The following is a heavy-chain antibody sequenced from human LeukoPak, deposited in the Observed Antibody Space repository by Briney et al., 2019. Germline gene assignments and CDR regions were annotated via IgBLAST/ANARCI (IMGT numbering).Heavy chain of an antibody. J-gene: IGHJ4*02. Sequence: SETLSLTCTVSGGSISSYYWSWIRQPARKGLEWIGRIYTSGSTSYNSSLKSRVTMSVDTSKNQFSLKLSAVTAADTAVYYCARDLGGYNYGYALDYWGQGTLVSVSS. CDR3: ARDLGGYNYGYALDY. CDR1: GGSISSYY. D-gene: IGHD5-18*01. V-gene: IGHV4-4*07. CDR2: IYTSGST.